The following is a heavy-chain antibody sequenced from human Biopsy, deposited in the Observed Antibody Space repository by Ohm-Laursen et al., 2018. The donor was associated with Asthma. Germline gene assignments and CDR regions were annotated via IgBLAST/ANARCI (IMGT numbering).Heavy chain of an antibody. CDR1: GGSFSGHY. D-gene: IGHD2-15*01. Sequence: SQTLSLTCAVYGGSFSGHYWTWIRQPPGKGLEWIGEIIHSGNTNYNRSLKSQLTLSVDTPKNQFSLKLSSVTAADTAVYYCARGGYCSGGDCYLRRPSYPVSYFDLWGRGTLVTVSS. J-gene: IGHJ2*01. V-gene: IGHV4-34*01. CDR3: ARGGYCSGGDCYLRRPSYPVSYFDL. CDR2: IIHSGNT.